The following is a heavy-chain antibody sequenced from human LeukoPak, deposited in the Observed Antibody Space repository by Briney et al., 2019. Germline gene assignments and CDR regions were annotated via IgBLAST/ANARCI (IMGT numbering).Heavy chain of an antibody. Sequence: GGSLRLPCAASGFTFSSYAMHWVRQAPGKGLEYVSAISSNGGSTYYANSVKGRFTISRDNSKNTLYLQMGSLRAEGMAVYYCARVYGGSYSGHFDYWGQGTLVTVSS. V-gene: IGHV3-64*01. D-gene: IGHD1-26*01. CDR1: GFTFSSYA. CDR2: ISSNGGST. J-gene: IGHJ4*02. CDR3: ARVYGGSYSGHFDY.